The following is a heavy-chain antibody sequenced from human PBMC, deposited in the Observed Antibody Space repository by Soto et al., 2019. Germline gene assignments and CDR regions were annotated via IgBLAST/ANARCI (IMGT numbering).Heavy chain of an antibody. CDR3: ASGTYYYDRSGYAPVDY. CDR1: GYTFTSYD. D-gene: IGHD3-22*01. CDR2: MNPNSGNT. V-gene: IGHV1-8*01. Sequence: QVQLVQSGAEVKKPGASVKVSCKASGYTFTSYDINWVRQATGQGLEWMGWMNPNSGNTGYAQKFQGRVTMTRNTSISTAYMELSSLRSEDTAVYYCASGTYYYDRSGYAPVDYWGQGTLFTVSS. J-gene: IGHJ4*02.